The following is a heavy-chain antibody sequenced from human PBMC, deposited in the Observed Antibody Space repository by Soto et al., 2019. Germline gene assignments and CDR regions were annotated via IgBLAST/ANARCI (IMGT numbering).Heavy chain of an antibody. D-gene: IGHD4-17*01. CDR3: TSLYYGH. V-gene: IGHV3-15*01. CDR1: EFTFTNAW. CDR2: IKSKTAGGTT. Sequence: GGSLRLSCAASEFTFTNAWMSWVRQAPGKGLEWVGRIKSKTAGGTTDYAAPVQGRFPISRDESRNTLYLQMNSLKTEDTAVYYCTSLYYGHWGQGTLVTVSS. J-gene: IGHJ4*02.